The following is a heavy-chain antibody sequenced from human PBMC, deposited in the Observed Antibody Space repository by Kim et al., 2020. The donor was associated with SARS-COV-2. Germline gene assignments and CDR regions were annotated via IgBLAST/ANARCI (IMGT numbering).Heavy chain of an antibody. CDR2: ISSSSSYT. J-gene: IGHJ2*01. CDR1: GFTFSDYY. D-gene: IGHD2-2*01. Sequence: GGSLRLSCAASGFTFSDYYMSWIRQAPGKGLEWVSYISSSSSYTNYADSVKGRFTISRDNAKNSLYLQMNSLRAEDTAVYYCARYASSQPYWYFDLWGRGTLVTVSS. V-gene: IGHV3-11*06. CDR3: ARYASSQPYWYFDL.